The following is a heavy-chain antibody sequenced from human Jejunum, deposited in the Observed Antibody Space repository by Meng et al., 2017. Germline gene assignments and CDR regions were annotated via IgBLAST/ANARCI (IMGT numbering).Heavy chain of an antibody. D-gene: IGHD4-23*01. Sequence: GESLKISCATSGFNFNTYVMSWVRQSPGKGLEWVSGISGSGGRTYYADSVKGRFTISRDNSKDALYLQMNSLRGEDTALYYCAKDRLDYGGNGNFAHWGQGTLVTVSS. CDR1: GFNFNTYV. CDR2: ISGSGGRT. CDR3: AKDRLDYGGNGNFAH. V-gene: IGHV3-23*01. J-gene: IGHJ4*02.